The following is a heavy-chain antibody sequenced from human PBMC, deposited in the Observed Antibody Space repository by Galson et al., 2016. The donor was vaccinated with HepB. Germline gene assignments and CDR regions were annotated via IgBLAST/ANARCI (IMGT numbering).Heavy chain of an antibody. V-gene: IGHV4-31*03. CDR2: VHYSGST. Sequence: TLSLTCTVSGGSVGNNGFYWSWVRQRPGEGLEWIGYVHYSGSTYHKASLRSRVTISLDSSKNQFSLTLSSVTAADTAVYYWASAGGESGYDFYYGMDVWGQGTSVTVSS. D-gene: IGHD3-16*01. CDR3: ASAGGESGYDFYYGMDV. CDR1: GGSVGNNGFY. J-gene: IGHJ6*02.